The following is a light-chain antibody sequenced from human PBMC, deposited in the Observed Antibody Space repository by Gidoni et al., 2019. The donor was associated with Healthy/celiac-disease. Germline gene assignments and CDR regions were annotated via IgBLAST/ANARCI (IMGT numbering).Light chain of an antibody. Sequence: DIQMTQSPSTLSASIGDRVTITCRASQSISDWLAWYQQKPGEAPKLLIYKASKLEGGVPARFRGSGSGTEFTLTISSLQPDDFATYYCQHYSSLWTFGQGTRWKSN. CDR2: KAS. CDR1: QSISDW. CDR3: QHYSSLWT. J-gene: IGKJ1*01. V-gene: IGKV1-5*03.